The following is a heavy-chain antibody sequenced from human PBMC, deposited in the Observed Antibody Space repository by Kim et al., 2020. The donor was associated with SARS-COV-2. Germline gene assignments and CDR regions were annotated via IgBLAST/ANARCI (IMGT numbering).Heavy chain of an antibody. CDR1: GFTFSSYG. CDR2: ISYDGSNK. D-gene: IGHD3-10*01. J-gene: IGHJ4*02. CDR3: AFYGSGSYLLDY. V-gene: IGHV3-30*03. Sequence: GGSLRLSCAASGFTFSSYGMHWVRQDPGKGLEWVAVISYDGSNKYYADSVKGRFTISRDNSKNTLYLQMNSLRAEDTAVYYCAFYGSGSYLLDYWGQGTLVTVSS.